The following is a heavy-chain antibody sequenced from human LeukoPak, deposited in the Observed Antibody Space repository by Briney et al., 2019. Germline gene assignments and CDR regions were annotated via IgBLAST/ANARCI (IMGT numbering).Heavy chain of an antibody. V-gene: IGHV4-61*02. CDR1: GGYISSGSYY. D-gene: IGHD2-2*01. Sequence: SQTLSLTCTVSGGYISSGSYYWSWIRQPAGKGLEWIGRIYTSGSTNYNPSLKSRVTISVDTSKNQFSLKLSSVTAADTAVYYCARGDVVVPAANVWGQGTLVTVSS. CDR3: ARGDVVVPAANV. CDR2: IYTSGST. J-gene: IGHJ4*02.